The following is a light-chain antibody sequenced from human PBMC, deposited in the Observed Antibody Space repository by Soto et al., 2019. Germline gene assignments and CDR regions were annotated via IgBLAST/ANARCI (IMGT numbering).Light chain of an antibody. Sequence: DIQMTQSPSTLSASVGDRVTITCRASQSISSWLAWYQQKPGKAPKLLIYDASSLESGVPSRFRGSGSGTEFTLTISSLQPDDFATYYCQQYNSYSRTFGQGTKLEIK. CDR1: QSISSW. V-gene: IGKV1-5*01. J-gene: IGKJ2*01. CDR3: QQYNSYSRT. CDR2: DAS.